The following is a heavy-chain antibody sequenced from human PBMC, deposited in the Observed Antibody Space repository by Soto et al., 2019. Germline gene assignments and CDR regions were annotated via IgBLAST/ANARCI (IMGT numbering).Heavy chain of an antibody. CDR1: GFSLSSNKVG. CDR3: GRTALEAVAGPPSFFEH. V-gene: IGHV2-5*02. CDR2: IFWDDDE. J-gene: IGHJ4*02. D-gene: IGHD6-19*01. Sequence: QITLKESGPTLVKPTQTLTLACYFSGFSLSSNKVGVGWIRQPPGKALEWLGTIFWDDDERYNPSLKNRLTNTKDTSKDQVVLTLINMDPVDTATYYCGRTALEAVAGPPSFFEHWGQGTLVTVSS.